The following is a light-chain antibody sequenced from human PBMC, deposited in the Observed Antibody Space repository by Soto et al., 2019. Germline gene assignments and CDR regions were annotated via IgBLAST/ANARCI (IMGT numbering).Light chain of an antibody. Sequence: QPVLTQSPSASASLGASVKLTCTLSSGHSSYAIAWHQQQPEKGPRYLMKLNSDGSHNTGDGIPDRFPGSSSGAERYLTIPSLQSEDESDYYCQTWVTGIYVFGTGTKLTVL. CDR1: SGHSSYA. CDR3: QTWVTGIYV. V-gene: IGLV4-69*01. CDR2: LNSDGSH. J-gene: IGLJ1*01.